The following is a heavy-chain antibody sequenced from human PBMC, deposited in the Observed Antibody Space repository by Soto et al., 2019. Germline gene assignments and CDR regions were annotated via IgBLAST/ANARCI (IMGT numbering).Heavy chain of an antibody. Sequence: QVQLQESGPGLVKPSETLSLTCTVSGGSTGSYYWAWFRRPPGKGLEWIGYIYYSGSTNYNPSLKSRVTISVDTSKNQFSLKLSSVTAADTAVYYCARSGGDGYGGDYWGQGTLVTVSS. D-gene: IGHD3-22*01. CDR3: ARSGGDGYGGDY. V-gene: IGHV4-59*08. J-gene: IGHJ4*02. CDR2: IYYSGST. CDR1: GGSTGSYY.